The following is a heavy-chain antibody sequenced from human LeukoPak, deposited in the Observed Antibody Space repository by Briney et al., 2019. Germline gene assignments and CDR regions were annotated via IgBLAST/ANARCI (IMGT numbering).Heavy chain of an antibody. Sequence: GGSLRLSCAASGFTFSSYDMHWVRHATGKGLEWVSAIGTAGDTYYPGSVKGRFTISRENAKNSLYLQMNSLRAGDTAVYYCARGGRYDISHLDYWGQGTLVTVSS. CDR2: IGTAGDT. J-gene: IGHJ4*02. V-gene: IGHV3-13*01. D-gene: IGHD3-9*01. CDR1: GFTFSSYD. CDR3: ARGGRYDISHLDY.